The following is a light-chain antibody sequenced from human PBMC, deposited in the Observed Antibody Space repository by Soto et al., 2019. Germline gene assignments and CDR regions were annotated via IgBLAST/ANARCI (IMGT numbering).Light chain of an antibody. CDR1: QGIGTW. CDR2: GAS. Sequence: DIKMTQSPSSVSASVGDSVTITCRASQGIGTWLAWYQQKPGQAPTLLIYGASRLQSGVPSRFSGSGSGTDFTLTITSLQPEDFATSHCHQADSLFTFGPGTKVYIK. CDR3: HQADSLFT. J-gene: IGKJ3*01. V-gene: IGKV1-12*01.